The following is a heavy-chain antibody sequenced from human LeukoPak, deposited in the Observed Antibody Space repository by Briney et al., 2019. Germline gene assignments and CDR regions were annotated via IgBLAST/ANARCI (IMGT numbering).Heavy chain of an antibody. CDR3: ARGPYDFWSGYYRSYYGMDV. CDR1: GGSISSYY. Sequence: PSETLSLTCTVSGGSISSYYWSWIRQPPGKGLEWIGYIYYSGSTNYNPSLKSRVTISVDTSKNQFSLKLSSVTAADTAVYYCARGPYDFWSGYYRSYYGMDVWGQGTTVTVSS. D-gene: IGHD3-3*01. J-gene: IGHJ6*02. CDR2: IYYSGST. V-gene: IGHV4-59*12.